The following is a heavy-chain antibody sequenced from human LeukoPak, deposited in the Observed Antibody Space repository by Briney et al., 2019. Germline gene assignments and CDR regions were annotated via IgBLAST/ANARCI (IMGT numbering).Heavy chain of an antibody. CDR1: GFTFSSYP. D-gene: IGHD6-19*01. Sequence: GGSLRLSCAASGFTFSSYPLGWVRQPPGKGLEWVSAISGSGGTTYYAASVKGRFTISRDNSKIALILQMNSLRAEDTAVYYCAKGDSGWYGLFDYWGQGTLVTVSS. CDR3: AKGDSGWYGLFDY. J-gene: IGHJ4*02. CDR2: ISGSGGTT. V-gene: IGHV3-23*01.